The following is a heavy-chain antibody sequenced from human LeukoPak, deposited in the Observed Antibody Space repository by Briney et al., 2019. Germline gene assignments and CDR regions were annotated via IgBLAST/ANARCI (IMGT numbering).Heavy chain of an antibody. V-gene: IGHV3-33*01. CDR2: IWYDGSNK. D-gene: IGHD3-3*01. CDR1: GFTFSSYG. J-gene: IGHJ4*02. Sequence: GGSLRLSCAASGFTFSSYGMHWVRQAPGKGLEWVAVIWYDGSNKYYADSVKGRFTISRDNSKNTLYLQMNSLRAEDTAVYYCARDGALYYDFWSGYYTIDYWGQGTLVTVSS. CDR3: ARDGALYYDFWSGYYTIDY.